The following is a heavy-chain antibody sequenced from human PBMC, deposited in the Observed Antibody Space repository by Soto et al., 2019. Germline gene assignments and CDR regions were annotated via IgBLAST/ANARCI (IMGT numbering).Heavy chain of an antibody. CDR1: GGTFSSYA. V-gene: IGHV1-69*01. CDR2: IIPIFGTA. D-gene: IGHD3-3*01. Sequence: QVQLVQSGAEVKKPGSSVKVSCKASGGTFSSYAISWVRQAPGQGLEWMGGIIPIFGTANYAQKFQGRVTITADESTSKAYMELRSLRTEDTAVYSCARDYDFWREASYFDPWGQGTLVTASS. CDR3: ARDYDFWREASYFDP. J-gene: IGHJ5*02.